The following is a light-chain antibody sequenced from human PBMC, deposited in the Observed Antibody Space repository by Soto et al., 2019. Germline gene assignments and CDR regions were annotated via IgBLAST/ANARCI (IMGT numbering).Light chain of an antibody. CDR3: QTWDTGARVV. J-gene: IGLJ2*01. Sequence: QLVLTQSPSASASLGASVKLTCTLSSGHSSYAIAWHQQQPEKGPRYLMKLSSDGSHSKGDGIPDRFSGSSSGAERYLTISSLQSEDEADYYCQTWDTGARVVFGGGTKVTFL. V-gene: IGLV4-69*01. CDR1: SGHSSYA. CDR2: LSSDGSH.